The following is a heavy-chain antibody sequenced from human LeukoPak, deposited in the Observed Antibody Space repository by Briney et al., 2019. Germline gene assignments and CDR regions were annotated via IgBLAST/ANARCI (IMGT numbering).Heavy chain of an antibody. J-gene: IGHJ3*02. CDR1: GFTLSSNW. D-gene: IGHD1-26*01. V-gene: IGHV3-74*01. CDR3: ARSGRGGAFDI. Sequence: GGSLRLSCAGSGFTLSSNWMHWVRQGPGKGLVWASRIYSDGSRTNYANSVKGRFTISGDNAKNTLYLQMNSLRAEDTAVYYCARSGRGGAFDIWGQGTMVTVSS. CDR2: IYSDGSRT.